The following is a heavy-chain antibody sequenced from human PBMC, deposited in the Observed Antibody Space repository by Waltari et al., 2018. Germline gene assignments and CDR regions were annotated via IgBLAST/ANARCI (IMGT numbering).Heavy chain of an antibody. V-gene: IGHV2-5*01. CDR1: GFSLSTSGVG. CDR2: IYWNDDK. Sequence: QITLKESGPTLVKPTQTLTLTCTFSGFSLSTSGVGVGWIRQPPGKALEWLALIYWNDDKRYSPSLKSRLTITKDTSKNQVVLTMTNMDPVDTATYYCAHRQGGFKDFWSGYYESDYWYFDLWGRGTLVTVSS. CDR3: AHRQGGFKDFWSGYYESDYWYFDL. J-gene: IGHJ2*01. D-gene: IGHD3-3*01.